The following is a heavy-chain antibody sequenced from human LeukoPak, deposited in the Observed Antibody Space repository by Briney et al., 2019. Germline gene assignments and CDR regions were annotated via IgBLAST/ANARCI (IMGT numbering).Heavy chain of an antibody. J-gene: IGHJ4*02. CDR1: GGTFSSYA. Sequence: GASVKVSCKASGGTFSSYAISWVRQAPGQGLEWMGWINTNTGNPTYAQGFTGRFVFSLDTSVSTAYLQISSLKAEDTAVYYCAREGLQDLTPFDYWGQGTLVTVSS. CDR2: INTNTGNP. V-gene: IGHV7-4-1*02. CDR3: AREGLQDLTPFDY. D-gene: IGHD5-24*01.